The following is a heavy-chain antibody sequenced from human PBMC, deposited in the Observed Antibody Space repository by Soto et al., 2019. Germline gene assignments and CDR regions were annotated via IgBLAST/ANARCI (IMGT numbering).Heavy chain of an antibody. V-gene: IGHV3-9*01. CDR2: ISWNSGNL. CDR3: AKDKSTGEYSYYRYMDV. CDR1: GFTFDDYA. D-gene: IGHD4-17*01. J-gene: IGHJ6*03. Sequence: DVQLVESGGGLVQPDRSLRLSCAASGFTFDDYAMHWVRQAPGKGLEWVSGISWNSGNLDYADSVKGRFTISRDNAKNSLYLQMDRLRPEDTALYYCAKDKSTGEYSYYRYMDVWGKGTTVTVSS.